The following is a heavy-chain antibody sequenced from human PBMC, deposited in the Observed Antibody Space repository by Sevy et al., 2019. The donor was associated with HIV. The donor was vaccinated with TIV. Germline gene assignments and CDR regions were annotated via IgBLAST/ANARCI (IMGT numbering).Heavy chain of an antibody. Sequence: SETLSLTCTVSGGSISSSSYYWGWIRQPPGKGLEWIGSIYYSGSTYYNPSLKSRVTISVDTSKNQFSLKLSSVTAADTAGYYCARHTAVAAYFDYWGQGTLVTVSS. CDR2: IYYSGST. CDR3: ARHTAVAAYFDY. D-gene: IGHD6-19*01. J-gene: IGHJ4*02. CDR1: GGSISSSSYY. V-gene: IGHV4-39*01.